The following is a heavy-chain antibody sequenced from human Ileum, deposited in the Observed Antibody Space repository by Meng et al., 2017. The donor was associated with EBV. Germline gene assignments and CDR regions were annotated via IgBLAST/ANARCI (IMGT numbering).Heavy chain of an antibody. J-gene: IGHJ4*02. Sequence: QAQLVQSGGEVKKPGASVKVSCKASGYTFTNYGITWVRQAPGQGLEWMGWINAYNGDTNYAQTLQGRVTMTTDTSTSTAYMELRSLRSDDTAVYYCARVEVGITSGDHWGQGPLVTVYS. CDR2: INAYNGDT. D-gene: IGHD1-26*01. V-gene: IGHV1-18*01. CDR3: ARVEVGITSGDH. CDR1: GYTFTNYG.